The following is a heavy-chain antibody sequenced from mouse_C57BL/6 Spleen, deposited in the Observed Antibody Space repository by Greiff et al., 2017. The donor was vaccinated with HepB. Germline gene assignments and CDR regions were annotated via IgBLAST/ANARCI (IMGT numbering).Heavy chain of an antibody. V-gene: IGHV1-26*01. CDR2: INPNNGGT. CDR1: GYTFTDYY. J-gene: IGHJ2*01. CDR3: ARSDGSSYVRYFDY. Sequence: VQLQQSGPELVKPGASVKISCKASGYTFTDYYMNWVKQSHGKSLEWIGDINPNNGGTSYNQKFKGKATLTVDKSSSTAYMELRSLTSEDSAVYYCARSDGSSYVRYFDYWGQGTTLTVSS. D-gene: IGHD1-1*01.